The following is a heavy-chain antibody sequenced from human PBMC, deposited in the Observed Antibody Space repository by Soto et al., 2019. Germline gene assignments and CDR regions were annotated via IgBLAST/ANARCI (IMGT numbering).Heavy chain of an antibody. Sequence: SETLSLTCTVSGGSISSGDYYWSWVRQHPGKGLEWIGYIYYSGSTYYNPSLKSRLSISVDTSKNQFSLKLSSVTAADTAVYYCASIYDSSGYYYGNNWLDPWGQGTLVTVSS. CDR3: ASIYDSSGYYYGNNWLDP. CDR1: GGSISSGDYY. D-gene: IGHD3-22*01. CDR2: IYYSGST. V-gene: IGHV4-31*03. J-gene: IGHJ5*02.